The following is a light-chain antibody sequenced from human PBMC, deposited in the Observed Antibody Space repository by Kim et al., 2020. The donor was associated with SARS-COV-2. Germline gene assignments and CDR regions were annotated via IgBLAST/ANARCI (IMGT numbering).Light chain of an antibody. CDR2: AAS. CDR3: QQCNSYPRT. V-gene: IGKV1-16*01. Sequence: ASVGDRVPILCRASQNITSYLAWFQQKPGRAPKPLIYAASSLQSGAPSRFSGGGSGTEFTLTISSLQADDSATYYCQQCNSYPRTFGQGTKVDIK. J-gene: IGKJ1*01. CDR1: QNITSY.